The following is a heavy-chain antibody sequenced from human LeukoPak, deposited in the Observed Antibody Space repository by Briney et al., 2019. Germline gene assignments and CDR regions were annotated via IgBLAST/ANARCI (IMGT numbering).Heavy chain of an antibody. CDR2: IYYSGST. V-gene: IGHV4-39*07. D-gene: IGHD3-10*01. J-gene: IGHJ4*02. CDR1: GGSTSSSDYY. CDR3: ARGGYYDSGSNFKY. Sequence: SETLSLTCTVSGGSTSSSDYYWGCIRQPPGKDLEWIGSIYYSGSTYYSPSLKSRATMSVDTSKNQFSLKLSSVTAADTAVYYCARGGYYDSGSNFKYWGQGILVTVSS.